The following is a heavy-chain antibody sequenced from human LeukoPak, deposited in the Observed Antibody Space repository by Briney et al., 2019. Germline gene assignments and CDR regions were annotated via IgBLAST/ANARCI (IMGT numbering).Heavy chain of an antibody. D-gene: IGHD1-7*01. CDR3: ARDRMPWNYRNYYYYMDV. Sequence: SVKDSCKASGGTFSSYAISWVRQAPGQGLEWMGGIIPIFGTANYAQKFQGRVTITTDESTSTAYMELSSLRSEDTAVYYCARDRMPWNYRNYYYYMDVWGKGTTVTVSS. CDR2: IIPIFGTA. J-gene: IGHJ6*03. V-gene: IGHV1-69*05. CDR1: GGTFSSYA.